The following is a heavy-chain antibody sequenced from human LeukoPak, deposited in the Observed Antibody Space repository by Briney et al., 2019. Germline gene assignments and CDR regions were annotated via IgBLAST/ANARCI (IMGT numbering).Heavy chain of an antibody. V-gene: IGHV4-34*01. Sequence: SETLSLTCAVYGGSFSGYYWSWIRQPPGKGLEWIGEINHSGSTNYNPSLKSRVTISVDTSKNQFSLKLSSVTAADTAVYYCARGDLTTVTFMGIYYYYGMGVWGQGTTVTVSS. CDR3: ARGDLTTVTFMGIYYYYGMGV. CDR1: GGSFSGYY. D-gene: IGHD4-17*01. J-gene: IGHJ6*02. CDR2: INHSGST.